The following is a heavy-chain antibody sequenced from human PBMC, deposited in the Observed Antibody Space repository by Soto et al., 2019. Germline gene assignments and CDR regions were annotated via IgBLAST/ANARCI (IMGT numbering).Heavy chain of an antibody. Sequence: TSETLSLTWAVYGGSFSGYYWSWIRQPPGKGLERIGEINHSGSTNYNPSLRSRVTKSVDTSKNQFSLKLSSVTAAYTAVYYCATQYYDFWSGYRPRGRTLDYWGQGTLVTVSS. J-gene: IGHJ4*02. CDR1: GGSFSGYY. D-gene: IGHD3-3*01. V-gene: IGHV4-34*01. CDR2: INHSGST. CDR3: ATQYYDFWSGYRPRGRTLDY.